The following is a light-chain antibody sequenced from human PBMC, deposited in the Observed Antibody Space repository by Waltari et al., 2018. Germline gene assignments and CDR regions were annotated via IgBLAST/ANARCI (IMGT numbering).Light chain of an antibody. V-gene: IGKV4-1*01. Sequence: VSLGERATINCKSSQTVLYSSNNKNYLAWYQQKPGQPPKLLIYWASTRESGVPDRFSGSGSGTDFTLTISSLQAEDVAVYYCQQYYSTPPTFGQGTKVEIK. CDR2: WAS. J-gene: IGKJ1*01. CDR1: QTVLYSSNNKNY. CDR3: QQYYSTPPT.